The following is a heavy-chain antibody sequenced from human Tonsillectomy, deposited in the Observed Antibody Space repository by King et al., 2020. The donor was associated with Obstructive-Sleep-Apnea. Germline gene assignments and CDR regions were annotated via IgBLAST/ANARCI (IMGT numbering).Heavy chain of an antibody. J-gene: IGHJ6*02. D-gene: IGHD6-19*01. V-gene: IGHV4-59*01. Sequence: VQLQESGPGLVKPSETLSLTCTVSGGSIISYSWTWIRQPPGKGLEWIGHVYYSGSTNYKPSLKSRVTISADTSKNQFSLKLSSVTAADTGVDYCARGTGWYGVYVWGQGTTVTASS. CDR2: VYYSGST. CDR3: ARGTGWYGVYV. CDR1: GGSIISYS.